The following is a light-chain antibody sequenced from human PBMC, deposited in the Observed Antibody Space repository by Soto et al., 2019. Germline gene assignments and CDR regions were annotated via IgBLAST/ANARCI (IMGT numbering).Light chain of an antibody. V-gene: IGKV3-15*01. J-gene: IGKJ4*01. Sequence: VMTQSPATLSVSPGERATLSCRASLSISNNLAWYQQKPGQAPMLLIYSASTRATAIPARFSGSASGTEFTLTISSLQSEDFAVYYCQKYNELPLTFGGGTKVKTK. CDR2: SAS. CDR3: QKYNELPLT. CDR1: LSISNN.